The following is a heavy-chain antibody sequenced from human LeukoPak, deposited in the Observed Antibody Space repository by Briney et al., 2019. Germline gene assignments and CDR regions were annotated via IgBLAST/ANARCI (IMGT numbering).Heavy chain of an antibody. CDR3: ARERYSSGYYYYYYYMDV. V-gene: IGHV4-34*01. D-gene: IGHD3-22*01. J-gene: IGHJ6*03. CDR2: INHSGST. CDR1: GGSFSGYY. Sequence: SETLSLTCAAYGGSFSGYYWSWIRQPPGKGLEWIGEINHSGSTNYNPSLKSRVTTSVDTSKNQFSLKLSSVTAADTAVYYCARERYSSGYYYYYYYMDVWGKGTTVTVSS.